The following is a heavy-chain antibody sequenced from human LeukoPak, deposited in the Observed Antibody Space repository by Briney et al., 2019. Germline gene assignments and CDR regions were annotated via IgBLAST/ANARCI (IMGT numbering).Heavy chain of an antibody. CDR1: GGTFSSYT. D-gene: IGHD6-13*01. Sequence: ASVKVSCKASGGTFSSYTISWVRQAPGQGLEWMGRIIPILGIANYAQKFQGRVTITADKSTSTAYMELSSLRSEDTAVYYCVRGTSSSRGSYYYYGMDVWGQGTTVTVSS. CDR2: IIPILGIA. J-gene: IGHJ6*02. CDR3: VRGTSSSRGSYYYYGMDV. V-gene: IGHV1-69*02.